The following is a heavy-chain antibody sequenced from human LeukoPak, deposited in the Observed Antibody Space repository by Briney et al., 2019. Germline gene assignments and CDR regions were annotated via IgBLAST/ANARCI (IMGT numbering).Heavy chain of an antibody. J-gene: IGHJ4*02. Sequence: GGSLRLSCAASGFTFSSYWMHWVRQAPGKGLVWVSRINGDGTSTTYADSVKGRFTISSDNAKNTLYLQMNSLRAEDTAVYYCARVDVLSGGWGQGTLVTVSS. CDR2: INGDGTST. V-gene: IGHV3-74*03. D-gene: IGHD2-8*01. CDR1: GFTFSSYW. CDR3: ARVDVLSGG.